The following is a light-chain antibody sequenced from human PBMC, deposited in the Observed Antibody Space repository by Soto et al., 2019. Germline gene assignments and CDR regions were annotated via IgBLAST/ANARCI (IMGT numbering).Light chain of an antibody. J-gene: IGKJ5*01. Sequence: EIVLTHSPGTLSLSPGERATLSCRGSQSVSSSSLAWYQQNTGQSPRILIYGASSRDTGIPGRFSGSGSGTDFTLTINRLEPEDFAVYYCQQYGSSLITFGQGTRLEIK. CDR1: QSVSSSS. CDR3: QQYGSSLIT. CDR2: GAS. V-gene: IGKV3-20*01.